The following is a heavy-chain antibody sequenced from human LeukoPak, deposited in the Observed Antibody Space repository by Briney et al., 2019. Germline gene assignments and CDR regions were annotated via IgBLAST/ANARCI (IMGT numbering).Heavy chain of an antibody. V-gene: IGHV3-9*01. D-gene: IGHD3-16*01. Sequence: GGSLRLSCAGSGFTFGDYSMHWVRQAPGKGLEWISGIHWTGGIVAYAASVKGRFTISRDNAKNSLYSEMNSLKPEDTALYYCAKLMGGGLTQSPFGSWGQGTLVTVSS. CDR2: IHWTGGIV. CDR3: AKLMGGGLTQSPFGS. J-gene: IGHJ4*02. CDR1: GFTFGDYS.